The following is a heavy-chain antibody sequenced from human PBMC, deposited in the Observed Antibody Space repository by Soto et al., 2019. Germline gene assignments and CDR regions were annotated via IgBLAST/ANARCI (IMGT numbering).Heavy chain of an antibody. J-gene: IGHJ5*01. CDR1: GGSVSDYY. CDR3: ARGPYCGGDCFFAS. Sequence: QVPLQESGPGLVKPSETLSLTCTASGGSVSDYYWSWVRQPAGKGPEYMGRIHPSGNTNYNPSLKSRVTLSVDTSHNQFSLRLSSVTAADTAVYYCARGPYCGGDCFFASWGQGALVTVSS. V-gene: IGHV4-4*07. D-gene: IGHD2-21*02. CDR2: IHPSGNT.